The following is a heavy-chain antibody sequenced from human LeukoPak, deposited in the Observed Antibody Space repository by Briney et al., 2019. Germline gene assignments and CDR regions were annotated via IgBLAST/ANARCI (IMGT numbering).Heavy chain of an antibody. V-gene: IGHV1-8*01. CDR1: GYTFTSYD. CDR3: ARKGIAVAGTFDYYYGMDV. J-gene: IGHJ6*02. CDR2: MNPNSGNT. Sequence: ASVKVSCKASGYTFTSYDINWVRQATGQGLEWMGWMNPNSGNTGYAQKFQGRVTMTRNTSISTAYMELSSLRSEDTAVYYCARKGIAVAGTFDYYYGMDVWGQGTTVTVSS. D-gene: IGHD6-19*01.